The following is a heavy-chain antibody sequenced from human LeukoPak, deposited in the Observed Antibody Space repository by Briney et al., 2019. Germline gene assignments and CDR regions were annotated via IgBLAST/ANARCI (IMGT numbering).Heavy chain of an antibody. CDR2: IYPGDSDT. D-gene: IGHD2-2*01. J-gene: IGHJ3*02. CDR1: GYSFTSYW. Sequence: GESLKISCKGSGYSFTSYWIGWVRQMPGKGLEWMGIIYPGDSDTRYSPSFQGQVTISADKSISTAYLQWSSLKASDTAMYYCAMGEYQLLSRGAIYAFDIWGQGTMVTVSS. CDR3: AMGEYQLLSRGAIYAFDI. V-gene: IGHV5-51*01.